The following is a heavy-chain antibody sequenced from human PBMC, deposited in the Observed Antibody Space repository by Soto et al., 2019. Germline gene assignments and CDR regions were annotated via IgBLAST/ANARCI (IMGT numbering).Heavy chain of an antibody. V-gene: IGHV4-34*01. CDR3: ARGVGLRFLEWPLSAEYFQH. Sequence: SETLSLTCAVYGGSFSGYYWSWIRQPPGKGLEWIGEINHSGSTNYNPSLKSRVTISVDTSKNQFSLKLSSVTAADTAVYYCARGVGLRFLEWPLSAEYFQHWGQGTLVTVSS. CDR1: GGSFSGYY. D-gene: IGHD3-3*01. CDR2: INHSGST. J-gene: IGHJ1*01.